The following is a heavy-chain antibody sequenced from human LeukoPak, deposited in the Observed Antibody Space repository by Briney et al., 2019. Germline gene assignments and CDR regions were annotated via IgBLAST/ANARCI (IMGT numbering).Heavy chain of an antibody. CDR1: GFTFSSYA. D-gene: IGHD3-22*01. Sequence: HPGGSLRLSCAASGFTFSSYAMSWVRQAPGKGLEWVSAISGSGGSTYYADSVKGRFTISRDNAKNSLYLQMNSLRAEDTAVYYCAGNSGYYRFDYWGREPWSPSPQ. CDR2: ISGSGGST. CDR3: AGNSGYYRFDY. J-gene: IGHJ4*02. V-gene: IGHV3-23*01.